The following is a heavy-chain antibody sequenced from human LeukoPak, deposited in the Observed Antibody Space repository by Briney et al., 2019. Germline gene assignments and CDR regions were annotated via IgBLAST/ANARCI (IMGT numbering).Heavy chain of an antibody. CDR1: GDSVFSNNVA. CDR2: TYYRSNWFN. V-gene: IGHV6-1*01. CDR3: AREDRLGHFDY. J-gene: IGHJ4*02. Sequence: SQTLSLTCAISGDSVFSNNVAWNWIRQSPSRGLEWLGRTYYRSNWFNEYAVSMKGRVIIYPVTSKNQFSLQLNSMTPEDTAVYYCAREDRLGHFDYWGQGTLVTVSS.